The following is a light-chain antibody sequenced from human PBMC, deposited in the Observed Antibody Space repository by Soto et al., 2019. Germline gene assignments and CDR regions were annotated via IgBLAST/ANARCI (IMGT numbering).Light chain of an antibody. CDR3: QKYNSAPLT. J-gene: IGKJ4*01. CDR2: ATS. Sequence: DVRMTQSPSSLSAFVGDRVTITCRASQGIAPYLAWFQQKPGKVPKLLIYATSTLQSGVPSRFSGSGSGTDFTLTVTSLQPEDVGTYYWQKYNSAPLTFGGGTKVEIK. CDR1: QGIAPY. V-gene: IGKV1-27*01.